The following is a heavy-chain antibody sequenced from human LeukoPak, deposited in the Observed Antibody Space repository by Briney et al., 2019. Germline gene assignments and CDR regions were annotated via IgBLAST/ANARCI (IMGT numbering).Heavy chain of an antibody. Sequence: PGGSLRLSCAASGFTFSSYAMSWVRQAPGKGLEWIGSIYYSGSTYYNPSLKSRVTISVDTSKNQFSLKLSSVTAADTAVYYCARLGRFLEWPFDYWGQGTLVTVSS. D-gene: IGHD3-3*01. CDR3: ARLGRFLEWPFDY. V-gene: IGHV4-39*01. J-gene: IGHJ4*02. CDR1: GFTFSSYA. CDR2: IYYSGST.